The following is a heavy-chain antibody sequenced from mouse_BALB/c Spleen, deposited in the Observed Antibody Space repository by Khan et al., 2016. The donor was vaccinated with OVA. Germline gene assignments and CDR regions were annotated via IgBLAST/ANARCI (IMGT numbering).Heavy chain of an antibody. J-gene: IGHJ3*01. V-gene: IGHV1-4*01. CDR3: VREESYDRSYCSFAY. CDR1: GYTFTSYT. Sequence: QIQLVESGAELARPGASVKMSCKASGYTFTSYTMNWVRQRPGQTLEWIGHINPSNNYTNYNQNFKDKATLIVDKSSSTAYMQLNSLTSEDSAVYYCVREESYDRSYCSFAYWGQGTLVTVSA. CDR2: INPSNNYT. D-gene: IGHD2-14*01.